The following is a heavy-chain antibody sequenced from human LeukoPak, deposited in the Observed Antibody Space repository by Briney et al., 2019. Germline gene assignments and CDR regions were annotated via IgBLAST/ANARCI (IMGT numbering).Heavy chain of an antibody. Sequence: SETLSLTCAVYGGSFSGYYWSWIRQPPGKGLEWIGEINHSGSTNYNPSLKSRVTISVDTSKNQFSLKLSSVTAADTAVYYCARGRVTEGFDPWGQGTLVTVSS. CDR1: GGSFSGYY. V-gene: IGHV4-34*01. D-gene: IGHD5-18*01. CDR3: ARGRVTEGFDP. CDR2: INHSGST. J-gene: IGHJ5*02.